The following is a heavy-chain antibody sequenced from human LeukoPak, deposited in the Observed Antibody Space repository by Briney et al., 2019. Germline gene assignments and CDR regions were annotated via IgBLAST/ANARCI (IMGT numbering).Heavy chain of an antibody. CDR3: ARAQYVWGSYRPDDAFDI. CDR2: ISAYNGNT. D-gene: IGHD3-16*02. V-gene: IGHV1-18*01. Sequence: ASVKVSCKASGYTFTRYGISWVRQAPGQGLEWMGWISAYNGNTNYAQKLQGRVTMTTDTSTSTAYMELRSLRSDDTAVYYCARAQYVWGSYRPDDAFDIWGQGTMVTVSS. J-gene: IGHJ3*02. CDR1: GYTFTRYG.